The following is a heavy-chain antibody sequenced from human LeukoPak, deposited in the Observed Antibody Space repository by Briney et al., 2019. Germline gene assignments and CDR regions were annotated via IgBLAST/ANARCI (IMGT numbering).Heavy chain of an antibody. J-gene: IGHJ4*02. CDR2: IYYSGST. Sequence: PSETLSLTCTVSGGSISSYFWSWIRQPPGKGLEWIGYIYYSGSTNYNPSLKSRVTISVDTSKNQSSLKLSSVTAADTAVYYCARDLRGYDSLWGQGTLVTVSS. CDR1: GGSISSYF. D-gene: IGHD5-12*01. V-gene: IGHV4-59*01. CDR3: ARDLRGYDSL.